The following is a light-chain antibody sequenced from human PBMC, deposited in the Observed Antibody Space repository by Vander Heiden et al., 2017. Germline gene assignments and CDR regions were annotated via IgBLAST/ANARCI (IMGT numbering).Light chain of an antibody. CDR1: QSLLHSNGYTY. Sequence: DIAMTQSPLPPPVTPGEPASISCSSSQSLLHSNGYTYLDWFQQKPGQSPQLLIYLGSNRASGVPDRFSGSGSGTDFTLKISRVEAEDVGVYYCMQGLQTFRTFGQGTKLEIK. CDR2: LGS. V-gene: IGKV2-28*01. J-gene: IGKJ2*01. CDR3: MQGLQTFRT.